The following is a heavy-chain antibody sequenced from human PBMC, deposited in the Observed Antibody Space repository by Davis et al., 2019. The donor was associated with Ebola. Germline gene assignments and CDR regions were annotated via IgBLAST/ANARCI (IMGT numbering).Heavy chain of an antibody. CDR2: IYPGDSDT. Sequence: GESLKISCKGSGYSFTSYWIGWVRQMPGKGLEWMGIIYPGDSDTRYSPSFQGQVTISADKSISTAYLQCSSLKASDTAMYYCARVYCSGGSCYSFDYWGQGTLVTVSS. V-gene: IGHV5-51*01. J-gene: IGHJ4*02. D-gene: IGHD2-15*01. CDR3: ARVYCSGGSCYSFDY. CDR1: GYSFTSYW.